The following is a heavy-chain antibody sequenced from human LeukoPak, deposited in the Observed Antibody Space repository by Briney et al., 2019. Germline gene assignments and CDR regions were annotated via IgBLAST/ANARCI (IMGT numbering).Heavy chain of an antibody. CDR3: ARDPGQVYGSPDYGMDA. CDR2: INSDGSST. D-gene: IGHD3-10*01. J-gene: IGHJ6*02. V-gene: IGHV3-74*01. Sequence: PGGSLRLSCAASGFAFSTYWMHWVRQAPGKGLVWVSRINSDGSSTSYADSVKGRFTISRDNAKNTLYLQMNSLRAEDTAVYYCARDPGQVYGSPDYGMDAWGQGTTVTVSS. CDR1: GFAFSTYW.